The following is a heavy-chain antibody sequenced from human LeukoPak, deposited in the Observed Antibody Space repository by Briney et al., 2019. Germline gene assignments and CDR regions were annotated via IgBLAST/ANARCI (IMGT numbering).Heavy chain of an antibody. V-gene: IGHV4-31*03. Sequence: NPSQTLSLTCTVSGGSISSGGYYWSWIRQHPGKGLEWIGYIYYSGSTYYNPSLKSRVTISVDTSKNQFSLKLSSVTAADTAVYYCARLYYYDSSGYPPYNWFDPWGQGTLVTVSS. CDR3: ARLYYYDSSGYPPYNWFDP. CDR1: GGSISSGGYY. D-gene: IGHD3-22*01. J-gene: IGHJ5*02. CDR2: IYYSGST.